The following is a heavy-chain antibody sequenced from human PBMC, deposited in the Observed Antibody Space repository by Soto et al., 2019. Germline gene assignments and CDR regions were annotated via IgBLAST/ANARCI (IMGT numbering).Heavy chain of an antibody. CDR1: NSSLGAFH. J-gene: IGHJ3*01. V-gene: IGHV4-34*12. CDR3: ARSPLSYDYVRQTWREVGDSFDV. D-gene: IGHD3-10*02. CDR2: LIHGGST. Sequence: SETMSLTCAIYNSSLGAFHWTWIRQPPGKGLEWIGELIHGGSTNYNPSLKSRVTFSLDTSKSQFSLHVMSVTAADTAVYYCARSPLSYDYVRQTWREVGDSFDVWGRGTSVTVSS.